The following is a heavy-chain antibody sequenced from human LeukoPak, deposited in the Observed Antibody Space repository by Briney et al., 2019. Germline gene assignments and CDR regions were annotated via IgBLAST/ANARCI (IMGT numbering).Heavy chain of an antibody. V-gene: IGHV1-69*06. CDR1: GYTFTGYY. Sequence: GASVKVSCKASGYTFTGYYMHWVRQAPGQGLEWMGWIIPIFGTANYAQKFQGRVTITADKSTSTAYMELSSLRSEDTALYYCAREGTAAAIMTYYWGQGTLVTVSS. CDR2: IIPIFGTA. J-gene: IGHJ4*02. CDR3: AREGTAAAIMTYY. D-gene: IGHD6-13*01.